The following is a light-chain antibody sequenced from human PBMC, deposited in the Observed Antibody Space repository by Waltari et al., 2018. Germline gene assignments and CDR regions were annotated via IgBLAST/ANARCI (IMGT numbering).Light chain of an antibody. V-gene: IGKV1-9*01. CDR3: QQLNSYPRT. J-gene: IGKJ1*01. CDR2: DAS. CDR1: QGISSY. Sequence: QLTQSPSSLSASVGYRVTITCRASQGISSYLAWYQQKPGKAPKLLLYDASTLQSGVPSRFSGSGSGTDFTLTISSLQPEDFATYYCQQLNSYPRTFGQGTKVEI.